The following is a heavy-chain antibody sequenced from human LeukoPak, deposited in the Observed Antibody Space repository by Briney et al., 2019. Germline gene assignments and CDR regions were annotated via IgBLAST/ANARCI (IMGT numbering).Heavy chain of an antibody. J-gene: IGHJ4*02. V-gene: IGHV1-46*01. CDR1: GYTFTSYY. CDR2: INPSGGST. D-gene: IGHD1-26*01. CDR3: ARAAVGATNFDY. Sequence: GASVKVSCKASGYTFTSYYMHWVRQAPGQGLEWMGIINPSGGSTSCAQKFQGRVTMTRDTSTGTVYMELSSLRSEDTAVFYCARAAVGATNFDYWGQGTLVTGSS.